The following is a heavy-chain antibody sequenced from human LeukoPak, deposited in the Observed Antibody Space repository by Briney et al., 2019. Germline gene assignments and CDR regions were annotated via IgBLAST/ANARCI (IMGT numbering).Heavy chain of an antibody. D-gene: IGHD3-22*01. V-gene: IGHV4-59*08. Sequence: SETLSLTCTVSGGSISSYYWSWIRQPPGKGLEWIGYIYYSGSTNYNPSLTSRVTISVDTSKNQFSLKLSSVTAADTAVYYCAGTYYYDSSFDYWGQGTLVTVSS. J-gene: IGHJ4*02. CDR2: IYYSGST. CDR3: AGTYYYDSSFDY. CDR1: GGSISSYY.